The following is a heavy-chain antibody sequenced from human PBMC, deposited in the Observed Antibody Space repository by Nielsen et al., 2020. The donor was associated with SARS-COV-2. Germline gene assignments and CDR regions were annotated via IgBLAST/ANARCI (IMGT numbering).Heavy chain of an antibody. CDR2: IDPSDSYT. V-gene: IGHV5-10-1*01. J-gene: IGHJ6*02. CDR1: GYSFTSYW. D-gene: IGHD3-16*01. Sequence: GESLKIPCKGSGYSFTSYWISWVRQMPGKGLEWMGRIDPSDSYTNYSPSFQGHVTISADKSISTAYLQWSSLKASDTAMYYCATTSYYYYGMDVWGQGTTVTVSS. CDR3: ATTSYYYYGMDV.